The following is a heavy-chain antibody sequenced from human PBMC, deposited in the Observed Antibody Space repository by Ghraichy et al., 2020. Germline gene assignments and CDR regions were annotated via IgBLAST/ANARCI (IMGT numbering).Heavy chain of an antibody. J-gene: IGHJ4*02. D-gene: IGHD4-17*01. CDR2: INHSGST. CDR1: GGSFSGYY. V-gene: IGHV4-34*01. Sequence: SETLSLTCAVYGGSFSGYYWSWIRQPPGKGLEWIGEINHSGSTNYNPSLKSRVTISVDTSKNQFSLKLSSVTAADTAVYYCARVGYGDYLWGLGYWGQGTLVTVSS. CDR3: ARVGYGDYLWGLGY.